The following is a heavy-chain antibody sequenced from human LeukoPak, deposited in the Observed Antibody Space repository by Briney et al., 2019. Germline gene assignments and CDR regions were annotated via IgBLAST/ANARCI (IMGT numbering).Heavy chain of an antibody. CDR1: GYAFTGYN. Sequence: ASVKVSCKASGYAFTGYNMHWVRQAPGQGLEWLGWINPNSGGTNYAQKLQGRVTVTRDTSLTTAYMELSRLRSDDTAMYYCARAFDSGGNPFDNWGQGTLLTVSS. CDR2: INPNSGGT. V-gene: IGHV1-2*02. D-gene: IGHD4-23*01. J-gene: IGHJ4*02. CDR3: ARAFDSGGNPFDN.